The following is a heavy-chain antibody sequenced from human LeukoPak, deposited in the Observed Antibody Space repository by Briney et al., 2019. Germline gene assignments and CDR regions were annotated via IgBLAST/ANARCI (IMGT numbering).Heavy chain of an antibody. J-gene: IGHJ4*02. D-gene: IGHD1-26*01. CDR3: ARLDSGSYLGQPGLEIDY. V-gene: IGHV1-46*01. CDR2: IDPSGGST. CDR1: GYTFTSYY. Sequence: ASVKVSCKASGYTFTSYYMHWVRPAPGQGLEWMGIIDPSGGSTSYAQKFQGRVTMTRGTSTSTVYMELSSLRSEDTAVYYCARLDSGSYLGQPGLEIDYWGQGTLVTVSS.